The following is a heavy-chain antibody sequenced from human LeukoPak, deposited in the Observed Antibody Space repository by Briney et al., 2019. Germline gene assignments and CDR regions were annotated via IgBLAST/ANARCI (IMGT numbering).Heavy chain of an antibody. Sequence: SQTLSLTCAVSGCSISSGGYSWSWTRQPPGKGLEWIGYIYHSGSTYYNPSLKSRITISVDRSKNQFSLKLSSVTAADTAVYFCAREGPRGAFDIWGQGTMVTVSS. J-gene: IGHJ3*02. CDR2: IYHSGST. V-gene: IGHV4-30-2*01. CDR3: AREGPRGAFDI. CDR1: GCSISSGGYS.